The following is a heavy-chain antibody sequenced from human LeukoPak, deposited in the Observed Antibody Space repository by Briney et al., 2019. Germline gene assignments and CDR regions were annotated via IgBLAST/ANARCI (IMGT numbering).Heavy chain of an antibody. J-gene: IGHJ6*03. CDR1: GGSISRNNYY. D-gene: IGHD6-13*01. CDR3: ARVGYSSSRDYYYYMDV. Sequence: PSETLSLTCTVSGGSISRNNYYWGWIRQPPGKGLEWIGSLYYSGSTYYNPSLKSRVTISVDTSKNQFSLKLSSVTAADTAVYYCARVGYSSSRDYYYYMDVWGKGTTVTVSS. CDR2: LYYSGST. V-gene: IGHV4-39*07.